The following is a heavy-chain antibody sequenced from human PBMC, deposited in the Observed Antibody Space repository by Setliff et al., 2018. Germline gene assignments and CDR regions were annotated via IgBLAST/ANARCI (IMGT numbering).Heavy chain of an antibody. J-gene: IGHJ4*02. V-gene: IGHV4-39*07. CDR2: IFYSGST. CDR1: GGPISSSSYY. D-gene: IGHD5-18*01. Sequence: SETLSLTCTVSGGPISSSSYYWVWIRQPPGKGLEWIGDIFYSGSTYYNPSLKSRVTISIDTSKDQFSLKLSSVTAADTAVYFCASTTYGYSYDYWGQGTLVTVSS. CDR3: ASTTYGYSYDY.